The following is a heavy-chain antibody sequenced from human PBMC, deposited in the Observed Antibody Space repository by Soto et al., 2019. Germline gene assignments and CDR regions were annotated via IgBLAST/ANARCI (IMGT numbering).Heavy chain of an antibody. CDR3: SRGSLYGSGSYYFDY. J-gene: IGHJ4*02. CDR1: GFTFSSYA. Sequence: GGSLRLSCAASGFTFSSYAMHWVRQAPGKGLEWVAVISYDGSNKYYADSVKGRFTISRDNSKNTLYLQMNSLRAEDTAVYYFSRGSLYGSGSYYFDYWGQGTLVTVSS. D-gene: IGHD3-10*01. V-gene: IGHV3-30-3*01. CDR2: ISYDGSNK.